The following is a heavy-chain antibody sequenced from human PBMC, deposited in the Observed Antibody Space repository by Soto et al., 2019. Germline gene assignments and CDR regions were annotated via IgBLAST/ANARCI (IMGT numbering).Heavy chain of an antibody. J-gene: IGHJ4*02. D-gene: IGHD6-19*01. V-gene: IGHV3-74*01. Sequence: EVQLVESGGGVVQPGGSLRVSCAASGFTFSSYWMHWVRQAPGKGLVWVSRINSDGSSTSYADSVKGRFTISRDNAKNTLYLQMNSLRAEDTAIYYCARRGAVAGLHYWGQGTPVTVSS. CDR3: ARRGAVAGLHY. CDR2: INSDGSST. CDR1: GFTFSSYW.